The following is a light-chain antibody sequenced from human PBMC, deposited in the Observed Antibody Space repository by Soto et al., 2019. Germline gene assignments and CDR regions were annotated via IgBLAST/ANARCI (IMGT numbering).Light chain of an antibody. V-gene: IGLV2-14*01. Sequence: QSVLTQPASVSGSPGQSITISCTGTRSDVGGYNYVSWYQQHPGKAPKLFIYDVSNRPSGVSNRFSGSKSGNTSSLTISGLQSEDEADYYCSSYTSRSTLVFGGGTKLTVL. CDR2: DVS. CDR3: SSYTSRSTLV. CDR1: RSDVGGYNY. J-gene: IGLJ3*02.